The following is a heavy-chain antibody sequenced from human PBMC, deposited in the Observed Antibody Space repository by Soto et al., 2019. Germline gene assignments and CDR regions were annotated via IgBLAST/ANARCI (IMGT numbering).Heavy chain of an antibody. CDR1: GFTFSSYA. V-gene: IGHV3-23*01. D-gene: IGHD3-10*01. CDR3: ANRYYYGSGSYQH. CDR2: ISGSGTST. Sequence: VQLLESGGGLVQPGGSLRLSCAASGFTFSSYAMSWVRQAPGKGLEWVSAISGSGTSTYYADSVKGRFTISRDNSKNTLFLQMNSLRAEDTAVYYCANRYYYGSGSYQHWGQGTLVTVSS. J-gene: IGHJ1*01.